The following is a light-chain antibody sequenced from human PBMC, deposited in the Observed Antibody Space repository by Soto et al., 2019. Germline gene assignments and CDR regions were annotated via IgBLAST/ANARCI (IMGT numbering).Light chain of an antibody. CDR3: SSCTTFNTLL. V-gene: IGLV2-14*01. CDR1: SSDIGGYNY. CDR2: EVS. J-gene: IGLJ2*01. Sequence: QSALTQPASVSGSPGQSITISCTGTSSDIGGYNYVSWYQQHPGKPPKLMIFEVSNRPSGVSNRFSGSKSGNTASLTISGLQTEDEADYYCSSCTTFNTLLFVGGTKLTVL.